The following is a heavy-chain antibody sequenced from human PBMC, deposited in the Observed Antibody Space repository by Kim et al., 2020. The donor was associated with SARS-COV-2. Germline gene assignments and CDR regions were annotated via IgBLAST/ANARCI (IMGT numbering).Heavy chain of an antibody. J-gene: IGHJ3*02. CDR1: GFSFSDSA. D-gene: IGHD1-1*01. CDR3: TRVPGTPLAFWDAFDI. Sequence: GGSLRLSCAASGFSFSDSAIHWVRQASGKGLEWVDRIRSKANTYATAYAASVKGRFTISRDDSKNTAYLQMNSLKTEDTAVYFCTRVPGTPLAFWDAFDIWGQGTMVTVSS. CDR2: IRSKANTYAT. V-gene: IGHV3-73*01.